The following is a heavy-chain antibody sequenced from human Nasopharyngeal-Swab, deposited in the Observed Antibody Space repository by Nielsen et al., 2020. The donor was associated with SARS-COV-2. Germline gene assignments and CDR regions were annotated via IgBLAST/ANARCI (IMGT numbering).Heavy chain of an antibody. D-gene: IGHD6-19*01. J-gene: IGHJ4*02. Sequence: GESLKISCAASGFTPASYSMNWVRQAPGKGLEWVSSISSSGKYIYYANSVRGRFTISRENAKNSLYLQMNSLRAEDTAVYYCARATSNGWYIYYFDYWGLGTLVTVSS. CDR1: GFTPASYS. CDR2: ISSSGKYI. CDR3: ARATSNGWYIYYFDY. V-gene: IGHV3-21*01.